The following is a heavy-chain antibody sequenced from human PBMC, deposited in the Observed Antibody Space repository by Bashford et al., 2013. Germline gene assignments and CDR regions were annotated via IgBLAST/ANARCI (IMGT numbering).Heavy chain of an antibody. D-gene: IGHD2-21*01. CDR3: ARSICGSFCNGMDV. CDR1: GFTFPTYW. CDR2: IDQDGTQK. V-gene: IGHV3-7*01. J-gene: IGHJ6*02. Sequence: GGPLRLSCAASGFTFPTYWMNWVRQAPGKGLEWVANIDQDGTQKNYVDSVKGRFIISRDNAQKSLHLRLNSLRAEDTAVYYCARSICGSFCNGMDVWGQGTTVTVSS.